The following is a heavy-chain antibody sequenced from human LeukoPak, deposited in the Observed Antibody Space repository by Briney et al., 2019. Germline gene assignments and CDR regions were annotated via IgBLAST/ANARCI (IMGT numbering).Heavy chain of an antibody. J-gene: IGHJ4*02. Sequence: ASVKVSCKASGGAFSSYAISWVRQAPGQGLEWMGGIIPIFGTANYAQKFQGRVTITTDESTSTAYMELSSLRSEDTAVYYCARGSGSCSYYFDYWGQGTLVTVSS. CDR3: ARGSGSCSYYFDY. CDR1: GGAFSSYA. CDR2: IIPIFGTA. D-gene: IGHD1-26*01. V-gene: IGHV1-69*05.